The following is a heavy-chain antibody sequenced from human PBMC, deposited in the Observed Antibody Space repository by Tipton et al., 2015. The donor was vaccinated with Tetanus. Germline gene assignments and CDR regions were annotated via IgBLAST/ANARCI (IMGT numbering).Heavy chain of an antibody. J-gene: IGHJ4*02. Sequence: SLRLSCAASGFTFSDYYMTWIRQAPGKGLEWVSYITGGGSSIYYADSVKGRFTISRDNAKNSLYLQMSNLRAEDTAVYYCARDYPDFDYWGQGTLVTVSS. D-gene: IGHD3-16*02. CDR1: GFTFSDYY. CDR2: ITGGGSSI. V-gene: IGHV3-11*01. CDR3: ARDYPDFDY.